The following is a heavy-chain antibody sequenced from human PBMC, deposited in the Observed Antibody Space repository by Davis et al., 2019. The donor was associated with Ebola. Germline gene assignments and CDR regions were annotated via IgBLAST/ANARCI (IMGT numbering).Heavy chain of an antibody. CDR1: GGSIRNYY. CDR2: LYYRGSS. CDR3: ARLSSLNWFDP. Sequence: MPSETLSLTCSVSGGSIRNYYWTWIRQPPGRGLEWIGYLYYRGSSNYNPSLKSRATISIDTSKNQFSLKLTSATAADTAVYYCARLSSLNWFDPWGQGTLVTVSS. V-gene: IGHV4-59*01. J-gene: IGHJ5*02.